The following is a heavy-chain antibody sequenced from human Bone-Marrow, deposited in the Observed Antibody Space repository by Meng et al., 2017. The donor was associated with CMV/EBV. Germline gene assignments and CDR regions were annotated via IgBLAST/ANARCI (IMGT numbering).Heavy chain of an antibody. J-gene: IGHJ4*02. CDR2: IYYSGST. Sequence: GSLRLSCTVSGGSISSYYWSWIRQPPGKGLEWIGSIYYSGSTYYNPSLKSRVTISVDTSKNQFSLKLSSVTAADTAVYYCARIPLGSGWSYFDYWGQGTLVTVSS. CDR1: GGSISSYY. CDR3: ARIPLGSGWSYFDY. V-gene: IGHV4-59*12. D-gene: IGHD6-19*01.